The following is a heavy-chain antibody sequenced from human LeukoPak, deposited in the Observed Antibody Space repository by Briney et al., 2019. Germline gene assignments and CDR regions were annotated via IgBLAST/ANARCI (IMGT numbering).Heavy chain of an antibody. CDR3: ARGGQVAPQPGNWFDP. J-gene: IGHJ5*02. Sequence: GASVKVSCKAYGYTFISNYLNWVRQAPGQGLEWVGIINPRGGSPSYAQKFQGRVTMTSDMSTSTVYMTLSSLKSEDTAVYYCARGGQVAPQPGNWFDPWGQGTLVTVSS. D-gene: IGHD2-2*01. CDR2: INPRGGSP. CDR1: GYTFISNY. V-gene: IGHV1-46*01.